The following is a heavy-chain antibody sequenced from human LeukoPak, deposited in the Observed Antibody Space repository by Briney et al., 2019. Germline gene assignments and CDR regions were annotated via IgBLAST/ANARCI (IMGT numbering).Heavy chain of an antibody. J-gene: IGHJ4*02. V-gene: IGHV3-30*18. Sequence: GGSLRLSCAASGFTFSSYGMHWVRQAPGKGLEWVAVISYDGSNKYYADSVKGRFTISRDNSKNTLYLQMNSLRAEDTAVYYCAKTTGSSGWYGYFDYWGQGILVTVSS. CDR1: GFTFSSYG. CDR2: ISYDGSNK. CDR3: AKTTGSSGWYGYFDY. D-gene: IGHD6-19*01.